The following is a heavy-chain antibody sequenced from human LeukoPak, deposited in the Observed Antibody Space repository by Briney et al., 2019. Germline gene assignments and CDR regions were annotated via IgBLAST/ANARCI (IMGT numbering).Heavy chain of an antibody. CDR3: ARGIIGYYFDY. CDR1: GYTFTIYG. V-gene: IGHV1-18*01. CDR2: ISAYGNT. Sequence: ASVKVSCKTSGYTFTIYGFSWVRQAPGQGLEWMGLISAYGNTNYAQNLQGRVTMTTDTSTSTAYMELRSLRSDDTAVYYCARGIIGYYFDYWGQGTLVTVS. J-gene: IGHJ4*02. D-gene: IGHD2-15*01.